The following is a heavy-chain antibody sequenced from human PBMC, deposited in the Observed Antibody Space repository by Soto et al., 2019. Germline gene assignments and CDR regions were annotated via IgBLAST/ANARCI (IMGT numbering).Heavy chain of an antibody. CDR1: GYTFTSYA. V-gene: IGHV1-3*01. CDR3: ARDRDTYYYGSGQNWFDP. CDR2: INAGNGNT. J-gene: IGHJ5*02. Sequence: ASVKVSCKASGYTFTSYAMHWVRQAPGQRLEWMGWINAGNGNTKYSQKFQGRVTITRDTSASTAYMELSSLRSEDTAVYYCARDRDTYYYGSGQNWFDPWGQGTLVTVSS. D-gene: IGHD3-10*01.